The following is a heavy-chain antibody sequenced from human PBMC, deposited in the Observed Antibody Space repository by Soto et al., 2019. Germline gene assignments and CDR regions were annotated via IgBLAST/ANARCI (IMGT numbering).Heavy chain of an antibody. CDR1: GFTFSDYY. J-gene: IGHJ4*02. D-gene: IGHD5-12*01. Sequence: LRLSCAASGFTFSDYYMSWIRQAPGKGLEWLSYISSSGTTVFYADSLKGLFTVSRDNAKNSLYLQMNSLTAADTAVYFCARDRFGGYKFDLWGQGTLVTVSS. V-gene: IGHV3-11*01. CDR2: ISSSGTTV. CDR3: ARDRFGGYKFDL.